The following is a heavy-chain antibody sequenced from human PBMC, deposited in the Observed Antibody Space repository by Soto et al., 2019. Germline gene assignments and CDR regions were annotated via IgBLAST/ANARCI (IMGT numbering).Heavy chain of an antibody. CDR3: ARWSCYDYYFDY. CDR1: GYTFNNYA. J-gene: IGHJ4*02. CDR2: ISGGNGNT. Sequence: QVQLVQSGAEVKKPGASVKVSCEASGYTFNNYAMHWVRQAPGQRLEWMGYISGGNGNTKYSEKLEGRVAITRDTSASTDYFELRSLSAEDTSIYYCARWSCYDYYFDYWGQGTLVIVSS. D-gene: IGHD5-12*01. V-gene: IGHV1-3*01.